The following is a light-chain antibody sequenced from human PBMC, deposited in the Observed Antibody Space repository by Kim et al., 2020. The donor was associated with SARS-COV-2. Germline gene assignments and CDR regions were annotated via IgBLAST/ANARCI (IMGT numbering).Light chain of an antibody. CDR3: SSYTSSSTLEV. J-gene: IGLJ1*01. V-gene: IGLV2-14*03. CDR2: DVS. Sequence: SITLSCTGTSSGVGGYNYVSWYQQHPGKAPKLMIFDVSNRPSGVSNRFSGSKSGNTASLTISGLQAEDEADYYCSSYTSSSTLEVFGTGTKVTVL. CDR1: SSGVGGYNY.